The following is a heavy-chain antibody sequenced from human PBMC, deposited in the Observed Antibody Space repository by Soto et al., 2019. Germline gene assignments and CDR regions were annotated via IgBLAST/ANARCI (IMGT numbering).Heavy chain of an antibody. J-gene: IGHJ4*02. CDR3: ASDPYYYASYY. Sequence: GGSLRLSCAASGFTFSTYSMNWVRQAPGKGLEWVSSISGSGNYTHYADFLRGRFTISRDNAKTSLYLQMNSLRAEDTAVYYCASDPYYYASYYWGQGTLVTVSS. CDR1: GFTFSTYS. D-gene: IGHD3-10*01. V-gene: IGHV3-21*04. CDR2: ISGSGNYT.